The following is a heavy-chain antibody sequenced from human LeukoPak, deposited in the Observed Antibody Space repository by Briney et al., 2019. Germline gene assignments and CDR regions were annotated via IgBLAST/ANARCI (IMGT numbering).Heavy chain of an antibody. Sequence: GGFLRLSCAASGFTFSDYYMSWVRQAPGKGLEWVSYISSSGSTTYYADSVKGRFTISRDNSKNSLYLQMNSLRAEDTAVYYGARAGPSRVRQGFDYWGKGTLVTVSS. CDR1: GFTFSDYY. CDR2: ISSSGSTT. V-gene: IGHV3-11*01. D-gene: IGHD1-1*01. J-gene: IGHJ4*02. CDR3: ARAGPSRVRQGFDY.